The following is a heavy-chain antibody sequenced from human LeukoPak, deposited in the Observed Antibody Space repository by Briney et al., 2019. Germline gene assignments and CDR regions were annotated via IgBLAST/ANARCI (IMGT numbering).Heavy chain of an antibody. J-gene: IGHJ6*04. CDR1: GFTFGDYS. CDR3: TRHHHFWSGPFDV. CDR2: IRRKGYGGTT. Sequence: PGRSLRLSCTASGFTFGDYSLSWVRQAPEKGLEWVGFIRRKGYGGTTEYAPSVKGRFIISRDDSKSTAYLQMNSLKTEDTAVYYCTRHHHFWSGPFDVWRKGTTVTVSP. D-gene: IGHD3-3*02. V-gene: IGHV3-49*04.